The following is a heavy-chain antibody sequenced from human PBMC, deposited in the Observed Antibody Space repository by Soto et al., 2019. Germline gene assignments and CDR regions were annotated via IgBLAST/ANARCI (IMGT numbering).Heavy chain of an antibody. Sequence: QVQLVQSGAEVKKPGSSVKVSCKAAGGSFSSYTIICVRQAPGKGLEWMGRLIPMLGIANYAQNFRGRVTITADKSTSTAYMELISLRSEDTAVYYCARLRNWTFDYGGQGTLVTVSS. CDR1: GGSFSSYT. J-gene: IGHJ4*02. CDR2: LIPMLGIA. D-gene: IGHD1-1*01. V-gene: IGHV1-69*02. CDR3: ARLRNWTFDY.